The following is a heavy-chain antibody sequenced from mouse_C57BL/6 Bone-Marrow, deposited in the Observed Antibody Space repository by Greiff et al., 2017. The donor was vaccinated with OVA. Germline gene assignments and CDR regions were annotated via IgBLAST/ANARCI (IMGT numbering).Heavy chain of an antibody. CDR2: IRLKSDNYAT. J-gene: IGHJ3*01. Sequence: EVQGVESGGGLVQPGGSMKLSCVASGFTFSNYWMNWVRQSPEKGLEWVAQIRLKSDNYATHYAESVKGRFTISRDDSKSSVYLQMNNLRAEDTGIYYCTGISEGFAYWGQGTLVTVSA. CDR1: GFTFSNYW. CDR3: TGISEGFAY. V-gene: IGHV6-3*01.